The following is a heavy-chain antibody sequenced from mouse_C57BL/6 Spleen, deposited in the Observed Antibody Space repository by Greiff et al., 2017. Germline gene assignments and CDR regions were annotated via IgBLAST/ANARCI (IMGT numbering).Heavy chain of an antibody. CDR2: LDPANGNT. Sequence: EVQLQQSVAELVRPGASVKLSCTASGFHIKNTYMHWVKQRPEQGLEWIGRLDPANGNTKSAPKFQGKATITADTSSNTAYLQLSSLTSEDTAIYCWATALYCDSSCFDYWGQGTTLTVSS. CDR1: GFHIKNTY. CDR3: ATALYCDSSCFDY. D-gene: IGHD1-1*01. J-gene: IGHJ2*01. V-gene: IGHV14-3*01.